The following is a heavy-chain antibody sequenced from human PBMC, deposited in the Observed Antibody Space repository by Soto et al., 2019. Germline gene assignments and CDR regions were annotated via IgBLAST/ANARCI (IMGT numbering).Heavy chain of an antibody. V-gene: IGHV3-7*01. CDR3: VCGGNFFVY. CDR2: LDQDGSER. J-gene: IGHJ4*02. D-gene: IGHD3-16*01. CDR1: GLTFSTYG. Sequence: EVQLVESGGGLVQPGGSLRLSFAASGLTFSTYGMTWVRRPPGKGLEWVANLDQDGSERYYVDSVRGRFTISRDNAKNSLYLQMNSLRAEDTAVYYCVCGGNFFVYWGQGTLVTVSP.